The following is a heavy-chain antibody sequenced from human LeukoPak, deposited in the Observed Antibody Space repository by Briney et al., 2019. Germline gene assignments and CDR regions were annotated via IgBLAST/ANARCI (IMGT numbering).Heavy chain of an antibody. D-gene: IGHD3-16*01. Sequence: PSQTLSLTCTVSGGSISSGGYYWSWIRQHPGKGLEWIGYIYYSGSTYYNPSLKSRVTISVDTSKNQFSQKLSSVTAADTAVYYCARDAGGGKLFDYWGQGTLVTVSS. CDR2: IYYSGST. CDR3: ARDAGGGKLFDY. J-gene: IGHJ4*02. V-gene: IGHV4-31*03. CDR1: GGSISSGGYY.